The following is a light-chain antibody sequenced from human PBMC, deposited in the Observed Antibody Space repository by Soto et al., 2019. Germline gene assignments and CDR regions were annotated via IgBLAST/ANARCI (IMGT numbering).Light chain of an antibody. CDR3: CSYGGGYTPLV. CDR1: RSDVGVYNY. Sequence: QSGLTQPRSVSSSPGQSVTLSCTGSRSDVGVYNYVSWYQQHPGKAPKLMIYDVSKRPSGVPGRFSGSKSGNTASLTISGLQAEDEADYYCCSYGGGYTPLVFGGGTKVTVL. CDR2: DVS. J-gene: IGLJ2*01. V-gene: IGLV2-11*01.